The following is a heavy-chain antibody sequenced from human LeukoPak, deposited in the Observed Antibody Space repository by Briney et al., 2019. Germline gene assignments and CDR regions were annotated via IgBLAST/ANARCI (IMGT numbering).Heavy chain of an antibody. J-gene: IGHJ3*02. V-gene: IGHV1-18*01. D-gene: IGHD4-23*01. CDR2: ISAYNGNT. Sequence: ASVKASCKASGYTFTSYGISWVRQAPGQGLEWMGWISAYNGNTNYAQKLQGRVTMTTDTSTSTAYMELRSLRSDDTAVYYCARGRDYGGNVDAFDIWGQGTMVTVSS. CDR1: GYTFTSYG. CDR3: ARGRDYGGNVDAFDI.